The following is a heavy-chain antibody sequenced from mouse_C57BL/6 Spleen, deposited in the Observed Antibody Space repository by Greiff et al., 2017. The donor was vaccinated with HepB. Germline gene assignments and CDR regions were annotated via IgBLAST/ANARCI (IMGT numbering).Heavy chain of an antibody. CDR2: IYPGDGDT. Sequence: VQLQQSGAELVKPGASVKISCKASGYAFSSYWMNWVKQRPGKGLEWIGQIYPGDGDTNYNGKFKGKATLTADKSSSTAYMQLSSLTSEDSAVYFCARFGVYYGNYGAMDYWGQGTTVTVA. V-gene: IGHV1-80*01. CDR1: GYAFSSYW. CDR3: ARFGVYYGNYGAMDY. J-gene: IGHJ4*01. D-gene: IGHD2-1*01.